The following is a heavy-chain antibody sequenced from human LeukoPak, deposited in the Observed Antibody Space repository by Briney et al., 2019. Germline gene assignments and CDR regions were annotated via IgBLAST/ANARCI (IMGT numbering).Heavy chain of an antibody. Sequence: GGTLRLSCAASGFTFSSYGMSWVRQAPGKGLEWVSAISGSGYSTYYADSVKGRFTISRDNSKNTLYLQMNSLRAEDTAVYYCAKEGYSSGWYLVYWGQGTLVTVSS. V-gene: IGHV3-23*01. CDR1: GFTFSSYG. CDR2: ISGSGYST. J-gene: IGHJ4*02. D-gene: IGHD6-19*01. CDR3: AKEGYSSGWYLVY.